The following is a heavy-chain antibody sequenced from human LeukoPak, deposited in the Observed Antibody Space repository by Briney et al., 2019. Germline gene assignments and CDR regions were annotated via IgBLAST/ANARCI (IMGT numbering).Heavy chain of an antibody. Sequence: ASVKVSCKAYGYTFTSYYMHWVRQAPGQGLEWMGIINPSGGSTSYAQKFQGRVTMTRDMSTSTDYMELSSLRSEDTAVYYCARDNSVEDTAWWFDPWGQGTLVTVSS. CDR3: ARDNSVEDTAWWFDP. V-gene: IGHV1-46*01. CDR1: GYTFTSYY. J-gene: IGHJ5*02. D-gene: IGHD4-23*01. CDR2: INPSGGST.